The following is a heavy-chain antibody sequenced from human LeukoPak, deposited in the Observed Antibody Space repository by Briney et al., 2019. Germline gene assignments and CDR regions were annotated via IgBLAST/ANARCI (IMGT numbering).Heavy chain of an antibody. V-gene: IGHV1-2*02. CDR1: GYSFSDYY. Sequence: AASVKVSCKTSGYSFSDYYMHWVRQAPGQGLEWMGWINPNSGGTNYAQKFQGRVTMTRDTSISTAYMELSRLRSDDTAVYYCARATPDGIQLWLRYYYYGMDVWGQGTTVTVSS. CDR3: ARATPDGIQLWLRYYYYGMDV. D-gene: IGHD5-18*01. CDR2: INPNSGGT. J-gene: IGHJ6*02.